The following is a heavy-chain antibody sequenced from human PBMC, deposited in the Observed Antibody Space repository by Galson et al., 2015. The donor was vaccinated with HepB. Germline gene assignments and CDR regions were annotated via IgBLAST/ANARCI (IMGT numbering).Heavy chain of an antibody. D-gene: IGHD2-2*01. J-gene: IGHJ3*02. V-gene: IGHV1-46*01. CDR3: ATIRVGYCITTSCKADDFDI. Sequence: SVKVSCKASGYTFSTYYIHWVRQAPGQGLKWMGIINPSGGRTTYAQEFQDRVTMTRDTSTSTAYMELSSLRSEDTAVYYCATIRVGYCITTSCKADDFDIWGQGTMVTVSS. CDR1: GYTFSTYY. CDR2: INPSGGRT.